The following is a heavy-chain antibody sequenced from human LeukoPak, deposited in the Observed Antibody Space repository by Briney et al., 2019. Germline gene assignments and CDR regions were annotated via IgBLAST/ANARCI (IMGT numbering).Heavy chain of an antibody. CDR2: IYHSGST. CDR1: GGSISSSNW. CDR3: ARELRWGHNWFDP. J-gene: IGHJ5*02. V-gene: IGHV4-4*02. Sequence: SETLSLTCAVSGGSISSSNWWRWVRQPPGKGLEWIGEIYHSGSTNYNPSLKSRVTISVDKSKNQFSLKLSTVTAADTAVYYCARELRWGHNWFDPWGQGTLVTVSS. D-gene: IGHD2-21*02.